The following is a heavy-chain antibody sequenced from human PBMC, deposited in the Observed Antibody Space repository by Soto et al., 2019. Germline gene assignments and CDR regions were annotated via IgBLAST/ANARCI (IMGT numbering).Heavy chain of an antibody. D-gene: IGHD3-10*01. J-gene: IGHJ6*02. CDR1: GFRFDDYN. CDR2: ITWNGGNA. Sequence: PGGSLRLSCAASGFRFDDYNINWVRQAPGKGLEWVSLITWNGGNAYYADSVKGRFTISRDDTTESVSLQMTSLKREDTGLYFCASDTLSYYSALDVWGQGTTVTVSS. CDR3: ASDTLSYYSALDV. V-gene: IGHV3-43*01.